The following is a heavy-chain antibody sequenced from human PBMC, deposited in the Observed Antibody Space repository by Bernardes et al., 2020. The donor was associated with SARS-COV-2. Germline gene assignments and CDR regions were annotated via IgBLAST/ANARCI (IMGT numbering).Heavy chain of an antibody. J-gene: IGHJ1*01. CDR2: IYYSGST. V-gene: IGHV4-39*01. Sequence: SETLSLTCTVSGGSISSSSYYWGWIRQPPGKGLEWIGSIYYSGSTYYNPSLKSRVTISVDTSKNQFSLKLSSVTAADTAVYYCARPFYGGNSVAYFQHWGQGTLVTVSS. CDR3: ARPFYGGNSVAYFQH. CDR1: GGSISSSSYY. D-gene: IGHD4-17*01.